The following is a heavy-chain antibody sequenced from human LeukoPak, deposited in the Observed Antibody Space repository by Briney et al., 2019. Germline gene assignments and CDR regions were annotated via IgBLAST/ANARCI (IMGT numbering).Heavy chain of an antibody. V-gene: IGHV3-33*06. D-gene: IGHD2-2*01. CDR3: AKEIEIVVVPAAEGY. J-gene: IGHJ4*02. CDR2: IWYDGSNK. Sequence: PGGSLRLSWAASGFTFSSYGMHWVRQAPGKGLEWVAVIWYDGSNKYYADSVKGRFTISRDNSKNTLYLQMNSLRAEDTAVYYCAKEIEIVVVPAAEGYWGQGTLVTVSS. CDR1: GFTFSSYG.